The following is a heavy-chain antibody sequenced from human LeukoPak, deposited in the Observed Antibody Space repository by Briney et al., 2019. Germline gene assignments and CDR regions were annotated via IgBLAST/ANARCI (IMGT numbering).Heavy chain of an antibody. CDR2: ISSNGGST. CDR3: ARMLRFGENDY. D-gene: IGHD3-10*01. Sequence: PGGSLRLSCAPSGFTFSSYAMHWVRQAPGKGLEYVSAISSNGGSTYYANSVKGRFTISRDNSKNTLYLQMGSLRAEDMAVYYCARMLRFGENDYWGQGTLVTVPS. V-gene: IGHV3-64*01. CDR1: GFTFSSYA. J-gene: IGHJ4*02.